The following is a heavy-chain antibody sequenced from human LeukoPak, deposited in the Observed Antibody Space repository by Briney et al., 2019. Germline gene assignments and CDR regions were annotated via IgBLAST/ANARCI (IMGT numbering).Heavy chain of an antibody. V-gene: IGHV4-59*01. CDR2: IYYSGST. D-gene: IGHD6-13*01. J-gene: IGHJ4*02. Sequence: PSETLSLTCTVSGGSISSYYWSWIRQPPGKGLEWIGYIYYSGSTNYNPSLKSRVTISVDTSKNQFSLKLSSVTAADTAVYYCARGLIAAAGHYYSDYWGQGTLVTVSS. CDR3: ARGLIAAAGHYYSDY. CDR1: GGSISSYY.